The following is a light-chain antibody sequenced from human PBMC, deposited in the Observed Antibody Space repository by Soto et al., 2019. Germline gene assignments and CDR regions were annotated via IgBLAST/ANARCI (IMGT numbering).Light chain of an antibody. J-gene: IGKJ4*01. CDR3: QQYNNWPLT. CDR2: GAS. CDR1: QRLSNN. V-gene: IGKV3-15*01. Sequence: EIVMTPSPATLSVSPGESATLSCRASQRLSNNIAWYQQKPGQAPRLLIYGASTRATGIPARFSGSGSGTEFTLTISSLQSEDFAVYYCQQYNNWPLTFGGGTKVDIK.